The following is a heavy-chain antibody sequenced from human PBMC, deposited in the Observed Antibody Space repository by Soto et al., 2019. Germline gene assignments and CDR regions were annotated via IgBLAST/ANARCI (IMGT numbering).Heavy chain of an antibody. J-gene: IGHJ4*02. D-gene: IGHD4-4*01. CDR2: MNHNSGNT. Sequence: QVQLVQSGAEVTKPGASVNVSCKASGYTFTSYDINWVRQATGQGLEWMGWMNHNSGNTGYAHKFQYRVTMTRNTSISTAYMELSSLRSEDTAVYYCATWLTTFFGYWGQGTLVTVSS. CDR1: GYTFTSYD. CDR3: ATWLTTFFGY. V-gene: IGHV1-8*01.